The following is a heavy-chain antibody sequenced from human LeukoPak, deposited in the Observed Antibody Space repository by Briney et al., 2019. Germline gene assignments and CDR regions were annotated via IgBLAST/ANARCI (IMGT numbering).Heavy chain of an antibody. V-gene: IGHV3-7*01. D-gene: IGHD3-22*01. CDR1: GCTFSSYW. Sequence: GGSLRLSCAASGCTFSSYWKSWVRKAPGKGLEWVANIKKDGSEKYYVDSVKGRFIITRDNAKTSLYLQMNSLRAEDTAVYYCANTRGGYYYDSSGYLDYWGQGTLVTVSS. J-gene: IGHJ4*02. CDR2: IKKDGSEK. CDR3: ANTRGGYYYDSSGYLDY.